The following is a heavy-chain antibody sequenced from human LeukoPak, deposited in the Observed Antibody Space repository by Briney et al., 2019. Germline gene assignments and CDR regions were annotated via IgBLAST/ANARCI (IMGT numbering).Heavy chain of an antibody. CDR2: IYTSGGT. Sequence: PSETLSLTCTVSGGSISSYYWSWIRQPAGKGLEWIGRIYTSGGTNYNPSLKSRVTMSVDTSKNQFSLKLSSVTAADTAVYYCARGYCSSTSCYFSSDFYMDVWGKGTTVTVSS. CDR1: GGSISSYY. D-gene: IGHD2-2*01. V-gene: IGHV4-4*07. CDR3: ARGYCSSTSCYFSSDFYMDV. J-gene: IGHJ6*03.